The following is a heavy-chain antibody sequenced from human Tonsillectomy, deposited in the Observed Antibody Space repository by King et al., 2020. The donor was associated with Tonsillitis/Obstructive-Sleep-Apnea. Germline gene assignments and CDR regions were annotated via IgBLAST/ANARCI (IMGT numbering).Heavy chain of an antibody. CDR2: VYGGGST. V-gene: IGHV3-53*01. J-gene: IGHJ6*03. Sequence: VQLVESGGGLIQPGGSLRLSCAASGFTVSSNYMSWVRQAPGKGLECVSVVYGGGSTYYADSVKGRFTISRDNSKNTLYLQMNSLRAEDTAVYYCARGAAVAVDSYYYYMDLWGKGTTVTVSS. CDR3: ARGAAVAVDSYYYYMDL. D-gene: IGHD6-19*01. CDR1: GFTVSSNY.